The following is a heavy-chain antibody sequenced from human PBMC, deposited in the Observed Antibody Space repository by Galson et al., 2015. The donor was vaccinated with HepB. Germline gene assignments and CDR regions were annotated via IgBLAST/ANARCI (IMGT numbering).Heavy chain of an antibody. CDR1: GYTFTSYA. Sequence: SVKVSCKASGYTFTSYAMHWVRQAPGQRLEWMGWINAGNGNTKYSQKFQGRVTITRDTSASTAYMELSSLRSEDTAVYYCARDGGRGYGDYFDYWGQGTLVTVSS. J-gene: IGHJ4*02. V-gene: IGHV1-3*01. D-gene: IGHD4-17*01. CDR2: INAGNGNT. CDR3: ARDGGRGYGDYFDY.